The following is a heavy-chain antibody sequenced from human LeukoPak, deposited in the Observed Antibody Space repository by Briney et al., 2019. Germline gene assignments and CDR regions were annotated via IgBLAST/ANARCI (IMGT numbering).Heavy chain of an antibody. D-gene: IGHD1-1*01. CDR2: ISYDGSNK. CDR1: GFTFSSYA. CDR3: AKDRRQLGFDY. J-gene: IGHJ4*02. Sequence: GGSLRLSCAASGFTFSSYAMHWVRQAPGKGLEWVAVISYDGSNKYYADSVKGRFTISRDNSKNTLYLQMNSLRAEDTAVYYCAKDRRQLGFDYWGQGTLVTASS. V-gene: IGHV3-30-3*01.